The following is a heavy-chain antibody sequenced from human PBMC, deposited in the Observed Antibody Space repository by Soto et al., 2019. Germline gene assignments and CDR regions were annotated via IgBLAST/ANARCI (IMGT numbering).Heavy chain of an antibody. CDR3: ARGSYWLALPLGV. J-gene: IGHJ6*02. V-gene: IGHV4-59*01. Sequence: QVQLQESGPGLVKPSETLSLTCTVSGGSISSYYWSWIRQPPGKGLEWIGYIYYSGSTNYNPSLTRRVTISVDTSKNQFSLKLSSVTAADTAVYYCARGSYWLALPLGVWGQGTTVTVSS. CDR2: IYYSGST. CDR1: GGSISSYY. D-gene: IGHD6-19*01.